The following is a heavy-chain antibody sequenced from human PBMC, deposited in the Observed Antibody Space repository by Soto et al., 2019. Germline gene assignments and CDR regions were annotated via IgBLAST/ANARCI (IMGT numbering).Heavy chain of an antibody. V-gene: IGHV1-69*13. D-gene: IGHD5-12*01. Sequence: SVKVSCKASGGTFSSYAISWVRQAPGQGLEWMGGIIPIFGTANYAQKFQGRVTITADESTSTAYMELSSLRSEDTAVNYCARGMRDIVATITAAFDYWGQGTLVTVSS. CDR1: GGTFSSYA. CDR3: ARGMRDIVATITAAFDY. CDR2: IIPIFGTA. J-gene: IGHJ4*02.